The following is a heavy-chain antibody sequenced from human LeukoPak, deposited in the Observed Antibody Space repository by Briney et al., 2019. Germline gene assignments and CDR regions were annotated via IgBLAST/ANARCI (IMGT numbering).Heavy chain of an antibody. Sequence: PSETLSLTCTVSGGSISSYYWSWIRQPAGKGLEWIGRIYTSGSTNYNPSLKSRVTISVDTSKNQFSLKLSSVTAADTALYYCARISQLELLNWFDPWGQGTLVTVSS. D-gene: IGHD1-7*01. CDR3: ARISQLELLNWFDP. V-gene: IGHV4-4*07. J-gene: IGHJ5*02. CDR1: GGSISSYY. CDR2: IYTSGST.